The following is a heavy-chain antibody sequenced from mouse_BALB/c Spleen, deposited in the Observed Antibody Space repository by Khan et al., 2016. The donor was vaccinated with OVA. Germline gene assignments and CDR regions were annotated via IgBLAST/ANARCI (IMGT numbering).Heavy chain of an antibody. V-gene: IGHV2-6-5*01. J-gene: IGHJ4*01. CDR1: GFSLTDYG. CDR3: AKGVWSYYFALDY. Sequence: QMQLEESGPGLVAPSQNLSITCTVSGFSLTDYGVSWIRQPPGKGLEWLGVIWGGGTTYSNSALKSRLSISKDNSKSQVFLKMNSLQTDDTAMYYCAKGVWSYYFALDYWGQGTSVTVSS. D-gene: IGHD2-10*02. CDR2: IWGGGTT.